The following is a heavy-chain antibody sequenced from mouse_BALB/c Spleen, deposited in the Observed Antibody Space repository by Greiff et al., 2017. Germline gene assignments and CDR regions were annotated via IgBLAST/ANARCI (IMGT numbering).Heavy chain of an antibody. D-gene: IGHD4-1*01. CDR1: GFNIKDTY. CDR3: ARRGDWDLYYAMDY. V-gene: IGHV14-3*02. CDR2: IDPANGNT. Sequence: VQLQQSGAELVKPGASVKLSCTASGFNIKDTYMHWVKQRPEQGLEWIGRIDPANGNTKYDPKFQGKATITADTSSNTAYLQLSSLTSEDTAVYYCARRGDWDLYYAMDYWGQGTSVTVSS. J-gene: IGHJ4*01.